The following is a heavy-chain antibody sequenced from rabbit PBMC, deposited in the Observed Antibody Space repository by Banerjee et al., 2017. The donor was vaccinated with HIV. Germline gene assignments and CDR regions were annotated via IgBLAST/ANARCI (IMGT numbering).Heavy chain of an antibody. J-gene: IGHJ4*01. D-gene: IGHD1-1*01. CDR1: GIDFSSSYW. V-gene: IGHV1S40*01. CDR2: MDAGSSGST. Sequence: QSLEESGGDLVKPGASLTLTCTASGIDFSSSYWISWVRQAPGKGLEWIACMDAGSSGSTDYASWAKGRFTISKTSSTTVTLQVTSLTAADTATYFCASGSGGYAFDLWGPGTLVTVS. CDR3: ASGSGGYAFDL.